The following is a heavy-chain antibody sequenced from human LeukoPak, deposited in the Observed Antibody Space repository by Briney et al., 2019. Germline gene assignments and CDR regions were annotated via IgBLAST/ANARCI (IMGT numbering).Heavy chain of an antibody. Sequence: GGSLRLSCAASGLTFSSYAMTWVRQAPGKGLEWVSSISGSGGNTYYADSVKGRFTFSRDNSKNTLYLQMSSLRAEDTAVYYCAKMKGITMVRGTFDYWGQGTLVTVSS. V-gene: IGHV3-23*01. CDR1: GLTFSSYA. CDR2: ISGSGGNT. D-gene: IGHD3-10*01. CDR3: AKMKGITMVRGTFDY. J-gene: IGHJ4*02.